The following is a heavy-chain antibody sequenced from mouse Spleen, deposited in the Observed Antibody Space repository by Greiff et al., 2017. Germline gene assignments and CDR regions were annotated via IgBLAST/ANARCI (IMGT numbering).Heavy chain of an antibody. V-gene: IGHV3-8*02. J-gene: IGHJ4*01. CDR3: ASLDSSGYVDAMDY. CDR2: ISYSGST. D-gene: IGHD3-2*01. CDR1: GDSITSGY. Sequence: EVQVVESGPSLVKPSQTLSLTCSVTGDSITSGYWNWIRKFPGNKLEYMGYISYSGSTYYNPSLKSRISITRDTSKNQYYLQLNSVTTEDTATYYCASLDSSGYVDAMDYWGQGTSVTVSS.